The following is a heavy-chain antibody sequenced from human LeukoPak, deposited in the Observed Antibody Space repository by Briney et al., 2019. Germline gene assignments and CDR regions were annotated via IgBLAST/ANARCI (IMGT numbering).Heavy chain of an antibody. CDR3: ARHGPTDYSRFDY. J-gene: IGHJ4*02. V-gene: IGHV4-39*01. CDR1: GGSISSSNYY. Sequence: SETLSLTCTVSGGSISSSNYYWGWIRQPPGKGLEWIGSIYYSGSTYYNPSPKSRVTISVDTSKNQFSLKLSSVTAADTALYYCARHGPTDYSRFDYWGQGTLVTVSS. CDR2: IYYSGST. D-gene: IGHD4-11*01.